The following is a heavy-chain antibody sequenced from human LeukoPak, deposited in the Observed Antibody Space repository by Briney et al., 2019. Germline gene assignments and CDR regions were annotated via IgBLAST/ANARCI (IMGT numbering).Heavy chain of an antibody. D-gene: IGHD1-26*01. Sequence: GRSLRLSCAASGFTFSNYGMHWVRQAPGKGLEWVAFISYDGSNKYYADSVKGRFTISRDNSKNTLYLQMNSLRAEDTAVYYCARGYSGSYYFDYWGQGTLVTVSS. CDR2: ISYDGSNK. J-gene: IGHJ4*02. CDR3: ARGYSGSYYFDY. CDR1: GFTFSNYG. V-gene: IGHV3-30*03.